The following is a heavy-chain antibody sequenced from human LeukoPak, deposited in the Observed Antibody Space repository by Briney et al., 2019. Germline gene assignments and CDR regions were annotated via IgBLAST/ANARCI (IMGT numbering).Heavy chain of an antibody. CDR1: GFTFSSYS. CDR2: ISSSSSYI. V-gene: IGHV3-21*01. J-gene: IGHJ4*02. D-gene: IGHD2-15*01. CDR3: AGAGLVCSGGSCYFDY. Sequence: RPGGSLRPSCAASGFTFSSYSMNWVRQAPGKGLEWVSSISSSSSYIYYADSVKGRFTISRDNAKNSLYLQMNSLRAEDTAVYYCAGAGLVCSGGSCYFDYWGQGTLVTVSS.